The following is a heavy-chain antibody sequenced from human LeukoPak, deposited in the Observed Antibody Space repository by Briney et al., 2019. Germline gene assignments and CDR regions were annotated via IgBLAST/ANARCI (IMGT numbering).Heavy chain of an antibody. V-gene: IGHV3-23*01. CDR3: ANGAASRGYTYVAN. CDR2: ISGSGGST. D-gene: IGHD5-18*01. CDR1: AFTFRSYA. Sequence: PGGSLRLSCAASAFTFRSYAMIWVRQAPGKGLEWVSGISGSGGSTYYSDSAKGRFTISRDNSNNTLYLQMNSLRAEDTAVYYCANGAASRGYTYVANWGQGTLVTVSS. J-gene: IGHJ4*02.